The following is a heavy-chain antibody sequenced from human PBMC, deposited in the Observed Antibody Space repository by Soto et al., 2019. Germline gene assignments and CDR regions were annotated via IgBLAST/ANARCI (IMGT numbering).Heavy chain of an antibody. J-gene: IGHJ5*02. CDR3: ASPLYEVRATSGWFDP. V-gene: IGHV1-69*06. D-gene: IGHD2-2*02. CDR2: IIPIFGTA. CDR1: GGTFSSYA. Sequence: SVKVSCKASGGTFSSYAISWVRQAPGQGLEWMGGIIPIFGTANYAQKFQGRVTNTADKSTSTAYMELSSLRSEDTAVYYCASPLYEVRATSGWFDPWGQGTLVTVSS.